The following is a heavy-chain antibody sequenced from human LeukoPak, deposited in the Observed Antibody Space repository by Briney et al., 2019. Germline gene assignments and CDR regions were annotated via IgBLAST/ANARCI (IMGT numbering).Heavy chain of an antibody. Sequence: GGSLRLSCAASGFTFDDYGMSWVRQAPGKGLEWVSGINWNGGSTGYADSVKGRFTISRDNAKNSLYLQMNSLRAEDTAVYYCARDPASSSWFTYYYFDYWGQGTLVTVSS. J-gene: IGHJ4*02. CDR1: GFTFDDYG. CDR3: ARDPASSSWFTYYYFDY. D-gene: IGHD6-13*01. CDR2: INWNGGST. V-gene: IGHV3-20*04.